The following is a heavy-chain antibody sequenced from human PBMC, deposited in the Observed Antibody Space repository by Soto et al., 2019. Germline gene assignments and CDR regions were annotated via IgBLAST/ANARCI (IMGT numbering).Heavy chain of an antibody. V-gene: IGHV4-34*01. Sequence: PSETLSLTCAVYGGSFSGYYWSWIRQPPGKGLEWIGEINHSGSTNYNPSLKSRVTISVDTSKNQFSLKLGSVTAADTAVYYCARGRSSWYPFVYTYFDYWGQGTTVTVSS. D-gene: IGHD6-13*01. J-gene: IGHJ4*03. CDR2: INHSGST. CDR3: ARGRSSWYPFVYTYFDY. CDR1: GGSFSGYY.